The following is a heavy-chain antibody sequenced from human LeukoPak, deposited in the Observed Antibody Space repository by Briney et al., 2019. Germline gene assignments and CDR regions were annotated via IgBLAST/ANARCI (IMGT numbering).Heavy chain of an antibody. Sequence: SETLSLTCAVYGGSFSGYLWSWIKQSPGKGLEWIGEVSHGGTTNYNPSLKSRVTMSVDTSKNQFSLKLSSVTAADTAVYYCARAKDYGDSDYWGQGTLVTVSS. CDR3: ARAKDYGDSDY. V-gene: IGHV4-34*01. CDR1: GGSFSGYL. CDR2: VSHGGTT. D-gene: IGHD4-17*01. J-gene: IGHJ4*02.